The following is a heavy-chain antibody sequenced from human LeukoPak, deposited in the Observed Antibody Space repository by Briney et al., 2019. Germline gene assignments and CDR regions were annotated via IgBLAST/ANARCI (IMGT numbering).Heavy chain of an antibody. J-gene: IGHJ5*02. D-gene: IGHD6-6*01. CDR1: GGSISSSSYY. Sequence: SETLSLTCTVSGGSISSSSYYWGWIRQPPGKGLEWIGSIYYSGSTYYNPSLKSRVTISVDTSKNQFSLKLSSVTAADTAVYYCARQDDFSSSVGFDPWGQGTLVTVPS. V-gene: IGHV4-39*01. CDR3: ARQDDFSSSVGFDP. CDR2: IYYSGST.